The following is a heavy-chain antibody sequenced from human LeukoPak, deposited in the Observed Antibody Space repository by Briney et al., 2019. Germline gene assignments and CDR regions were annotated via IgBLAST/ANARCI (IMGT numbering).Heavy chain of an antibody. D-gene: IGHD4-11*01. CDR3: AKDRYHNNYVYYFDY. V-gene: IGHV3-23*01. J-gene: IGHJ4*02. CDR2: ISGSGGST. Sequence: PGGSLRLSCAASGFSFSSYAMSWVRQAPGKGLEWVSGISGSGGSTYYADSMKGRFTISRDNSQNTLYLQINSLRAEDTAVYYCAKDRYHNNYVYYFDYWGQGTLVTVSS. CDR1: GFSFSSYA.